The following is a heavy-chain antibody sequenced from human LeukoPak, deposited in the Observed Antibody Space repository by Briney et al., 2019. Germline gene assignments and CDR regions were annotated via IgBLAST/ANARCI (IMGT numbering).Heavy chain of an antibody. V-gene: IGHV5-51*01. J-gene: IGHJ4*02. CDR3: ARHPRIYCSGGSCYQYYFDY. Sequence: GESLKISCKGSGYSSTSYWIGWVRQMPGKGLEWMGIIYPGDSDTRYSPSFQGQVTISADKSISTAYLQWSSLKASDTAMYYCARHPRIYCSGGSCYQYYFDYWGQGTLVTVSS. CDR2: IYPGDSDT. D-gene: IGHD2-15*01. CDR1: GYSSTSYW.